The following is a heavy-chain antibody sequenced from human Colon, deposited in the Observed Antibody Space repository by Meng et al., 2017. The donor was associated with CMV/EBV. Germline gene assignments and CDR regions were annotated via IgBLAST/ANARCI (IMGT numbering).Heavy chain of an antibody. D-gene: IGHD2-21*02. V-gene: IGHV4-61*01. CDR2: VYYTGST. J-gene: IGHJ4*02. CDR3: ARGKTMYGVTYYFDS. CDR1: GCSLKSGSDY. Sequence: SGCSLKSGSDYWSWIRQPPGKGLEWIGHVYYTGSTNYNPSLRGRVTMSMDTSKNQFSLMLNSVTAADTAVYYCARGKTMYGVTYYFDSWGLGTLVTVSS.